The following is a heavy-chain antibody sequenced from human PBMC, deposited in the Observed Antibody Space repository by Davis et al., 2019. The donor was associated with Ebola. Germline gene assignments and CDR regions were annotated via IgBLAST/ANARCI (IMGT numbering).Heavy chain of an antibody. CDR1: VITFSSYA. Sequence: GESLKISCTDSVITFSSYAMTWVRQAPGKGLEWVSVIYSGGSTYYADSVKGRFTISRDNSKNTLYLQMNSLRAEDTAVYYCARANDDGMDVWGQGTTVTVSS. CDR2: IYSGGST. J-gene: IGHJ6*02. CDR3: ARANDDGMDV. D-gene: IGHD3-16*01. V-gene: IGHV3-66*01.